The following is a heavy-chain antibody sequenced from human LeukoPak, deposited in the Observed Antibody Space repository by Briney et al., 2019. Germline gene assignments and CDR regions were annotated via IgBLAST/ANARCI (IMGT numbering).Heavy chain of an antibody. Sequence: GGSLRLSCAASGFTFSSYSMNWVRQAPGKGLEWVSSISSSSSYIYYADSVKGRFTISRDNAKNSLYLQMNSLRAEDTAVYFCATEGAASAVDAFDIWGQGTMVTVSS. CDR2: ISSSSSYI. J-gene: IGHJ3*02. CDR1: GFTFSSYS. CDR3: ATEGAASAVDAFDI. D-gene: IGHD6-13*01. V-gene: IGHV3-21*01.